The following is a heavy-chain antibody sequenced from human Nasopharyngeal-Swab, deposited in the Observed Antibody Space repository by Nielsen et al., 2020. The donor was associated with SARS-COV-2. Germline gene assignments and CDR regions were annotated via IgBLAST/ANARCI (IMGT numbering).Heavy chain of an antibody. CDR3: ARSVVVPVLPQYYFDY. CDR2: INHSGST. Sequence: SETLSLTCAVYGGSFSDYYWSWIRQPPGKGLEWIGEINHSGSTNYNPPLKSRVTISLDTSKNQFSLKLSSVTAADTAVYYCARSVVVPVLPQYYFDYWGQGTLVTVSS. V-gene: IGHV4-34*01. CDR1: GGSFSDYY. D-gene: IGHD2-2*01. J-gene: IGHJ4*02.